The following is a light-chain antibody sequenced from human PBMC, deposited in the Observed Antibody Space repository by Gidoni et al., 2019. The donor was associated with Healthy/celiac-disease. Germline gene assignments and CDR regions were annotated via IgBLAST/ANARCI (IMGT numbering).Light chain of an antibody. CDR2: GAS. CDR3: QQYGSSPLT. CDR1: QSVSSSY. V-gene: IGKV3-20*01. Sequence: EFVLTQSPGPLSLSPGERATLSCRASQSVSSSYLAWYQQKPGQAPRLLIYGASSRATGIPDRFSGSGSGTDFTLNISRLEPEDFAVYYCQQYGSSPLTFGGGTKVEIK. J-gene: IGKJ4*01.